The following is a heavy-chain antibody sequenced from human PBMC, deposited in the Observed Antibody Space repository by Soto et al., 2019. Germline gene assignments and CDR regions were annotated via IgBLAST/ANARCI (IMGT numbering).Heavy chain of an antibody. CDR2: ITASNGNA. J-gene: IGHJ6*02. CDR1: GYTFTNYG. D-gene: IGHD2-2*01. V-gene: IGHV1-18*01. CDR3: ARGASCSSTSCYDNFHYGLAA. Sequence: GPGVKNPGASLKVSCKASGYTFTNYGITWVRQAPGQGLEWMGWITASNGNANYAREIQGRLTLTRDTSTNSASMELRSLRSDDTAVYYCARGASCSSTSCYDNFHYGLAAWGQGTTVIVSS.